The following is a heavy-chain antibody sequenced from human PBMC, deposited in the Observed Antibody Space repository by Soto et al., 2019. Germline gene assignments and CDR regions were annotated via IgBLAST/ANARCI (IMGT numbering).Heavy chain of an antibody. D-gene: IGHD3-22*01. J-gene: IGHJ4*02. CDR1: GFNFRSHA. V-gene: IGHV3-23*01. Sequence: GVPQRLSCTASGFNFRSHAMSWIRQATGKGLEWVSAISGSGGSTYYADSVKGRFTISRDNSKNTLYLQMNSLRAEDTAVYYCAVYYDSSGYYYSGLDHWGQGTFVTVSS. CDR2: ISGSGGST. CDR3: AVYYDSSGYYYSGLDH.